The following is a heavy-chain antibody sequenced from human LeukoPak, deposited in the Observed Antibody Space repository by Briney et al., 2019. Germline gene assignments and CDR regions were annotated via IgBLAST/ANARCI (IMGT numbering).Heavy chain of an antibody. CDR1: GGTFSSYA. D-gene: IGHD5-18*01. V-gene: IGHV1-18*01. Sequence: GSSVKVSCKASGGTFSSYAISWVRQAPGQGLEWMGWISAYNGNTNYAQKLQGRVTMTTDTSTSTAYMELRSLRSDDTAVYYCARRGYSYGYYWFDSWGQGTLVTVSS. J-gene: IGHJ5*01. CDR3: ARRGYSYGYYWFDS. CDR2: ISAYNGNT.